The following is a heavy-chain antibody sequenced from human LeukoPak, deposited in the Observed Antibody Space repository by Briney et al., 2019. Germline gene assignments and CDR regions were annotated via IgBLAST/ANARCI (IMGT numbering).Heavy chain of an antibody. J-gene: IGHJ4*02. CDR2: ISSSSSYI. CDR1: GFTFSSYS. V-gene: IGHV3-21*01. Sequence: GVSLRLSCAASGFTFSSYSMNWVRQAPGKGLEWVSSISSSSSYIYYADSVKGRFTISRDNAKNSLYLQMNSLRAEDTAVYYAARARSSGWYGDNGYWRQGTLVTVSS. D-gene: IGHD6-19*01. CDR3: ARARSSGWYGDNGY.